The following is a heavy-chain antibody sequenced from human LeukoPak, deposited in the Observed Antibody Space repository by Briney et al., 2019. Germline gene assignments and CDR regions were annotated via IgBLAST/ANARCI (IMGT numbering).Heavy chain of an antibody. J-gene: IGHJ4*02. Sequence: ASVKVSCKASGYTFTGYYMHWVRQAPGQGLEWMGWINPNSGGTNYAQKFQGRVTMTRDTSISTAYMELSRLRSDDTAVYYCARGCSSTSCYIDLDYWGQGTLVTVSS. CDR3: ARGCSSTSCYIDLDY. D-gene: IGHD2-2*01. CDR2: INPNSGGT. V-gene: IGHV1-2*02. CDR1: GYTFTGYY.